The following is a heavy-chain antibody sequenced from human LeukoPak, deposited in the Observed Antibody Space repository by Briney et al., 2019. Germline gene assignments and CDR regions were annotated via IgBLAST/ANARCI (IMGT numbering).Heavy chain of an antibody. CDR1: GFTFSNYE. D-gene: IGHD2-15*01. CDR2: ISSSGSSI. J-gene: IGHJ6*03. Sequence: PGGSLRLSCAASGFTFSNYEMNWVRQAPGKGLEWVSYISSSGSSIYYADSVKGRFTISRDNAKNTLYLQMNSLRAEDTAVYYCARGDMYLGYYYMDVWGKGTTVTVSS. V-gene: IGHV3-48*03. CDR3: ARGDMYLGYYYMDV.